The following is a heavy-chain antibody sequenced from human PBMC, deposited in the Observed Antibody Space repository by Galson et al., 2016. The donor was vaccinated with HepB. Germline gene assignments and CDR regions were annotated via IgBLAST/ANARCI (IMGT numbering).Heavy chain of an antibody. V-gene: IGHV3-30*04. D-gene: IGHD1-1*01. J-gene: IGHJ4*02. CDR2: TSSDATSE. CDR1: GFIFRAYA. CDR3: ARAPALAEKLDY. Sequence: SLRLSCAASGFIFRAYAMHWVRQAPGKGLEWVAVTSSDATSEYYLDSVRGRFTISRDNSKNTLFLQMNGLRGEDTATYYCARAPALAEKLDYWGPGSLVIVSS.